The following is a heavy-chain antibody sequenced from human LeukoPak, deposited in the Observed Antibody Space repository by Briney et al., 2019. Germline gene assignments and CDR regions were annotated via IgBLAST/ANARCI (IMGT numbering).Heavy chain of an antibody. D-gene: IGHD3-3*01. CDR3: ARSEGTYYDFWSGYYVH. V-gene: IGHV1-2*06. Sequence: ASVKVSCKASGYTFTGYYMHWVRQAPGQGLEWMGRINPNSGGTNYAQKFQGRVTMTRDTSISTAYMELSRLRSDDTAVYNCARSEGTYYDFWSGYYVHWGQGTLVTVSS. CDR2: INPNSGGT. CDR1: GYTFTGYY. J-gene: IGHJ4*02.